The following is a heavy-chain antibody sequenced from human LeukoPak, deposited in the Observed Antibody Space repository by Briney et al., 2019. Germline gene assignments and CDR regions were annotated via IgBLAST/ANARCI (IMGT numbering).Heavy chain of an antibody. J-gene: IGHJ4*02. CDR3: ARGSHIVATIGIDY. CDR1: GGTFSSYA. CDR2: IIPILGIA. Sequence: SVKVSCKASGGTFSSYAISCVRQAPGQGLEWMGRIIPILGIANYAQKFQGRVTITADKSTSTAYMELSSLRSEDTAVYYCARGSHIVATIGIDYWGQRTLVTVSS. D-gene: IGHD5-12*01. V-gene: IGHV1-69*04.